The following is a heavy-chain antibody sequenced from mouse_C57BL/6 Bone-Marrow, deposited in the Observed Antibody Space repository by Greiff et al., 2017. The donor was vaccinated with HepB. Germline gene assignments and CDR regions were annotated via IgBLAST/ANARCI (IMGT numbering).Heavy chain of an antibody. V-gene: IGHV1-26*01. D-gene: IGHD5-5*01. Sequence: EVKLQQSGPELVKPGASVKISCKASGYTFTDYYMNWVKQSHGKSLEWIGDINPNNGGTSYNQKFKGKATLTVDKSSSTAYMELRSLTSEDSAVYYCASEAETNYEFAYWGQGTLVTVSA. CDR3: ASEAETNYEFAY. CDR1: GYTFTDYY. CDR2: INPNNGGT. J-gene: IGHJ3*01.